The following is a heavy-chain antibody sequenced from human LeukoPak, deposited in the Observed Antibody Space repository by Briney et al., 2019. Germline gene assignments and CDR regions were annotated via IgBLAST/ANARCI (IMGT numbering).Heavy chain of an antibody. CDR1: GFTFSSYS. V-gene: IGHV3-15*01. CDR3: TTDRPTLPLDY. J-gene: IGHJ4*02. Sequence: PGGSLRLSCAVSGFTFSSYSMNWVRQAPGKGLEWVGRIKSKTDGGMTDYAAPVKGRFTISRDDSKNTLFLQMNSLKTEDTAVYYCTTDRPTLPLDYWGQGTLVTVSS. CDR2: IKSKTDGGMT. D-gene: IGHD4-17*01.